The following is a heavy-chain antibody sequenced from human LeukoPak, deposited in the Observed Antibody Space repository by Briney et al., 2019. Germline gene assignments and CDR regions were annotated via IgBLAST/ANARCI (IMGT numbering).Heavy chain of an antibody. CDR2: IKQDGSEK. CDR3: ARVETAMDAYFDY. D-gene: IGHD5-18*01. Sequence: GGSLRLSFAASGFTFSRYWMSWVRQAPGKGLEWVANIKQDGSEKYYVDSVKGRFTISRDNAKNSLYLQMNSLRAEDTAVYYCARVETAMDAYFDYWGQGTLVTGSS. V-gene: IGHV3-7*04. J-gene: IGHJ4*02. CDR1: GFTFSRYW.